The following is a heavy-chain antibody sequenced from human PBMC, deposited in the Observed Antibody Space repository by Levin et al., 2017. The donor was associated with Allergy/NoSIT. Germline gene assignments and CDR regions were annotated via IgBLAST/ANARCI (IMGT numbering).Heavy chain of an antibody. Sequence: ASVKVSCKTSGYTSKSYGINWVRQAPGQGLEWMGWISGYTGNTNYAQKFQGRITIATDTSTSTTYMELRNLESDDPAGYCCASCLKEEMVLFSVDHWGQGTLVTVSS. CDR2: ISGYTGNT. CDR3: ASCLKEEMVLFSVDH. CDR1: GYTSKSYG. D-gene: IGHD2-8*01. J-gene: IGHJ4*02. V-gene: IGHV1-18*01.